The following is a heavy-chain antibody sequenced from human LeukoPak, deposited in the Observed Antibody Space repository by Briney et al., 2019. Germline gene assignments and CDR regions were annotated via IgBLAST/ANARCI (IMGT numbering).Heavy chain of an antibody. CDR1: GHSIGSGYF. D-gene: IGHD3-22*01. Sequence: SETLSLTCDVSGHSIGSGYFWGWIRQPPGKGLEWIGSSYHSGSPYYNPSLKSRVAISVDTSKNQFSLNLSPVTAADTAVYYCAGTFGSSGYYRIDSWGQGTLVTVSS. CDR2: SYHSGSP. V-gene: IGHV4-38-2*01. J-gene: IGHJ4*02. CDR3: AGTFGSSGYYRIDS.